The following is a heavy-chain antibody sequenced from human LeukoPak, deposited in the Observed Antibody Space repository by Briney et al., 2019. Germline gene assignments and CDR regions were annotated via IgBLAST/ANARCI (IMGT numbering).Heavy chain of an antibody. J-gene: IGHJ4*02. CDR3: ARASSWYSFDFDY. Sequence: GRSLRLSCAASGFTFSNYAMHWVRQAPGKGLVWVSRINSDGSSTSYADSVKGRFTISRDNAKNTLYLQMNSLRAEDTAVYYCARASSWYSFDFDYWGQGTLVTVSS. V-gene: IGHV3-74*01. CDR1: GFTFSNYA. CDR2: INSDGSST. D-gene: IGHD6-13*01.